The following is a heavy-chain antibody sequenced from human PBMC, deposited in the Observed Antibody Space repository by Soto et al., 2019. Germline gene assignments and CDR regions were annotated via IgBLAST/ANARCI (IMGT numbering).Heavy chain of an antibody. Sequence: LRLSCAASGFTFSSYGMHWVRQAPGKGLEWVAVIWYDGSNKYYADSVKGRFTISRDNSKNTLYLQMNSLRAEDTAVYYCARAGWQLQPEIYYYYGMDVWGQGTTVTVSS. J-gene: IGHJ6*02. V-gene: IGHV3-33*01. D-gene: IGHD2-15*01. CDR3: ARAGWQLQPEIYYYYGMDV. CDR1: GFTFSSYG. CDR2: IWYDGSNK.